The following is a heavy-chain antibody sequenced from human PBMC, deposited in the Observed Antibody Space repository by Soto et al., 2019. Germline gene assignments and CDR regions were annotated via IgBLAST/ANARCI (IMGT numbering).Heavy chain of an antibody. CDR1: GFTFSSYG. V-gene: IGHV3-33*01. CDR2: IWYDGSNK. J-gene: IGHJ4*02. CDR3: ARDQYDAVSSGSSFDY. D-gene: IGHD3-22*01. Sequence: GGSLRLSCAASGFTFSSYGMHWVRQAPGKGLEWVAVIWYDGSNKYYADSVKGRFTISRDNSKNTLYLQMNSLRAEDTAVYYCARDQYDAVSSGSSFDYWGQGTLVTVSS.